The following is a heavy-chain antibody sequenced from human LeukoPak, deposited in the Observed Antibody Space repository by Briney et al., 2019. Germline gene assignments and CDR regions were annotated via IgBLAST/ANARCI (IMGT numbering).Heavy chain of an antibody. Sequence: SQTLSLTCAISGDSVSSNSAAWNWIRQSPSRGLEWVGRTYYRSKWYNDHAVSVKSRITINPDTSKNQFSLQLNSVTPADTAAYYCAREAIAARQFDYWGQGTLVTVSS. J-gene: IGHJ4*02. D-gene: IGHD6-6*01. CDR1: GDSVSSNSAA. CDR2: TYYRSKWYN. V-gene: IGHV6-1*01. CDR3: AREAIAARQFDY.